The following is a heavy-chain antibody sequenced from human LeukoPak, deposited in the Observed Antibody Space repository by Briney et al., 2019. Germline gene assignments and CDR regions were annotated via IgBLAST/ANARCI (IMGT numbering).Heavy chain of an antibody. J-gene: IGHJ4*02. D-gene: IGHD3-10*01. CDR2: IKQDGTEK. V-gene: IGHV3-7*01. Sequence: GGSLRLSCAASGFIFSSYAMSWVRQAPGKRLEWVANIKQDGTEKYYVDSMKGRFTISRDNARNSLYLQMNSLRAEDTAVYYCARHFYGYFDYWGQGTLVTVSS. CDR1: GFIFSSYA. CDR3: ARHFYGYFDY.